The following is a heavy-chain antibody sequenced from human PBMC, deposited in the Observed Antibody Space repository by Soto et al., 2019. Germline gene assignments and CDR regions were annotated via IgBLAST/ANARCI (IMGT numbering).Heavy chain of an antibody. D-gene: IGHD6-19*01. CDR3: ARLASGWQYYYFDF. CDR2: INHSGRT. Sequence: QVQLQQWGAGLLKPSETLSLTCAVYGGSFSPYFWSWIRQPPGKGLEWIGEINHSGRTNYNPSLTLRAPSSVDPSKNQVSLKLNSVTAADTAVYYCARLASGWQYYYFDFWGRGTPVTVSS. V-gene: IGHV4-34*01. J-gene: IGHJ2*01. CDR1: GGSFSPYF.